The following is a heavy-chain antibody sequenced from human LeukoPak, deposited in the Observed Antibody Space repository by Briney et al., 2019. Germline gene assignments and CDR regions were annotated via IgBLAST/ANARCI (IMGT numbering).Heavy chain of an antibody. V-gene: IGHV5-51*01. CDR3: AAASSSTSAGYFQD. J-gene: IGHJ1*01. CDR1: GYMFTTYW. CDR2: IYPGDSEP. D-gene: IGHD2-2*01. Sequence: GESLKISCEGSGYMFTTYWIGWVRRMPGKGLEWMGAIYPGDSEPTYSPSFQGQVTISVDKSIRTAYLQWSSLKASDSAIYYCAAASSSTSAGYFQDWGQGTLVTVSS.